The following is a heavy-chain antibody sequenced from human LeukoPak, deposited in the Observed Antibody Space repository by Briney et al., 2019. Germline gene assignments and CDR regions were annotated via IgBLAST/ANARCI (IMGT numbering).Heavy chain of an antibody. CDR3: ARAVSGYSSSWYPNWFDP. CDR2: IYYSGST. D-gene: IGHD6-13*01. V-gene: IGHV4-59*01. CDR1: GGSISSYY. J-gene: IGHJ5*02. Sequence: SETLSLTCTVSGGSISSYYWSWIRQPPGKGLEWIGYIYYSGSTNYNPSLKSRVTISVDTSKNQFSLKLSSVTAADTAVYYCARAVSGYSSSWYPNWFDPWGQGTLVTVSS.